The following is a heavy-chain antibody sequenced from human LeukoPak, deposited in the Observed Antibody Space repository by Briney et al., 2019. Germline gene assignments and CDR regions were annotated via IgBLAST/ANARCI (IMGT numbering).Heavy chain of an antibody. J-gene: IGHJ4*02. Sequence: GGSLRLSCAASGFTFSSYGMHWVRQAPGKGLEWVAVISYDGSNKYYADSVKGRFTISRDNSKNTLYLQMNSLRAEDTAVYYCAKGSRGSVDTAMVTGYWGQGTLVTVSS. D-gene: IGHD5-18*01. CDR3: AKGSRGSVDTAMVTGY. CDR2: ISYDGSNK. CDR1: GFTFSSYG. V-gene: IGHV3-30*18.